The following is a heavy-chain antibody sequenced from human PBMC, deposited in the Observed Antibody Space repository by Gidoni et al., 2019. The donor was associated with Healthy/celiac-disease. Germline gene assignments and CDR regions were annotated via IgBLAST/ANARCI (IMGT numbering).Heavy chain of an antibody. CDR3: AREEGSSGWYVDAFDI. CDR1: GFTFSSYS. Sequence: EVQLVESGGGLVKPGGSLSLSCAASGFTFSSYSMNWVRQAPGKGLEWVSSISSSSSYIYYADSVKGRFTISRDNAKNSLYLQMNSLRAEDTAVYYCAREEGSSGWYVDAFDIWGQGTMVTVSS. V-gene: IGHV3-21*01. D-gene: IGHD6-19*01. CDR2: ISSSSSYI. J-gene: IGHJ3*02.